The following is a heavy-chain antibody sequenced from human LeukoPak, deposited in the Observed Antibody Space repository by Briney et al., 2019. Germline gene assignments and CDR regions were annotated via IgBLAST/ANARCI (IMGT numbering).Heavy chain of an antibody. D-gene: IGHD3-22*01. V-gene: IGHV3-48*04. J-gene: IGHJ4*02. CDR2: ISSSGSTI. Sequence: GGSLRLSCAASGFTFSSYSMNWVRQAPGKGLEGVAYISSSGSTIYYADSVKGRFTISRDNAKNSLYLQVNSLRAEDTAVYYCARDPYDSSGHLSLYFDYWGQGTLVTVSS. CDR3: ARDPYDSSGHLSLYFDY. CDR1: GFTFSSYS.